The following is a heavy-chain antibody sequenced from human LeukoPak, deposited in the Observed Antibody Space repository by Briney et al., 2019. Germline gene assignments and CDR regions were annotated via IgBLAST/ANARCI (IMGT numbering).Heavy chain of an antibody. CDR2: IYYSGST. Sequence: SETLSLTCTVSGGSISSGGYYWSWIRQHPGKGLEWIGYIYYSGSTYYNPSLKSRVTISVDTSKNQFPLKLSSVTAADTAVYYCASARLSLIGLDYWGQGTLVTVSS. D-gene: IGHD3-10*01. V-gene: IGHV4-31*03. J-gene: IGHJ4*02. CDR1: GGSISSGGYY. CDR3: ASARLSLIGLDY.